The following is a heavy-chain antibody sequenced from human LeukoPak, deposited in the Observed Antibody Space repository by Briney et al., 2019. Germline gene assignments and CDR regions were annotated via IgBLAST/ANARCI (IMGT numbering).Heavy chain of an antibody. V-gene: IGHV3-7*01. D-gene: IGHD3-9*01. CDR1: GFTFSSYW. Sequence: PGGSLRLSCAASGFTFSSYWMSWVRQAPGKGLEWVANIKQDGSEKYYVDSVKGRLTISRDNAKNSLYLQMNSLRAEDTAVYYCARDVGGYYDILTGYSGNWFDPWGQGTLVTVSS. J-gene: IGHJ5*02. CDR3: ARDVGGYYDILTGYSGNWFDP. CDR2: IKQDGSEK.